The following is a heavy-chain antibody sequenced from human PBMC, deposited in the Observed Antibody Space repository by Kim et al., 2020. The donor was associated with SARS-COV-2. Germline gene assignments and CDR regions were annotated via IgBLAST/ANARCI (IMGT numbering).Heavy chain of an antibody. CDR1: GFTFGDYA. Sequence: GGSLRLSCTASGFTFGDYAMSWVRQAPGKGLEWVGFIRSKAYGGTTEYAASVKGRFTISRDDSKSIAYLQMNSLKTEDTAVYYCTRVDGSSWEVVSSDYWGQGTLVTVSS. D-gene: IGHD6-13*01. CDR3: TRVDGSSWEVVSSDY. J-gene: IGHJ4*02. CDR2: IRSKAYGGTT. V-gene: IGHV3-49*04.